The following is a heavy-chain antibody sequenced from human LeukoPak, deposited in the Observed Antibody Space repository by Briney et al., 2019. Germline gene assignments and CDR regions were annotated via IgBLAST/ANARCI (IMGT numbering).Heavy chain of an antibody. Sequence: SETLSLTCAVYGGSFSGYYWSWIRQPPGKGLEWIGEINHSGSTNYNPSLKSRVTISVDTSKNQFSLKLSSVTAADTAVYYCARHSFVVVPAAQHPFDYWGQGTLVTVSS. V-gene: IGHV4-34*01. J-gene: IGHJ4*02. D-gene: IGHD2-2*01. CDR3: ARHSFVVVPAAQHPFDY. CDR1: GGSFSGYY. CDR2: INHSGST.